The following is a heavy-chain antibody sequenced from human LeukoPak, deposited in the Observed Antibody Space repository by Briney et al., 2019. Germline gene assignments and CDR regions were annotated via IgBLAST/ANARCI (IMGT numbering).Heavy chain of an antibody. V-gene: IGHV3-23*01. J-gene: IGHJ5*02. D-gene: IGHD3-22*01. CDR3: ARGYYDSSGYHWGTGWFDP. Sequence: GGSLRLSCAASGFTFSSYAMSWVRQAPGKGLEWVSAISGSGGSTYYADSVKGRFTISRDNSKNTLYLQMNSLRAEDTAVYYCARGYYDSSGYHWGTGWFDPWGQGTLVTVSS. CDR1: GFTFSSYA. CDR2: ISGSGGST.